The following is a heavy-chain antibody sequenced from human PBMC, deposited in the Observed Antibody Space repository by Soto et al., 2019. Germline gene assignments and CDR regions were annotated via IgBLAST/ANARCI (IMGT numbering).Heavy chain of an antibody. D-gene: IGHD4-17*01. CDR1: GGSIVSSWYS. CDR2: VYQSGSA. CDR3: ARSRNYGWFDP. V-gene: IGHV4-30-2*01. J-gene: IGHJ5*02. Sequence: TLSLTGDVSGGSIVSSWYSLSWIRQPPGKGLEWIGYVYQSGSAYYSPSLMSRVTMSVDRSKNQFSLNLTSVTVADTAVYFCARSRNYGWFDPWGQGTLVNVS.